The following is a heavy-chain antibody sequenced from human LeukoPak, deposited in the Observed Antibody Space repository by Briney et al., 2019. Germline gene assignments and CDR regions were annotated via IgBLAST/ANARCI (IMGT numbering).Heavy chain of an antibody. CDR3: AKESGQLDV. Sequence: PGGSPRLSCAAPGFTFTSYAMSWVRQAPGKGLEWVSVISGGGSSTYYADSVKGRFTISRDNSKNTLYLQMNGLRGEDTAVYYCAKESGQLDVWGKGTTVTVSS. J-gene: IGHJ6*04. V-gene: IGHV3-23*01. D-gene: IGHD3-3*01. CDR2: ISGGGSST. CDR1: GFTFTSYA.